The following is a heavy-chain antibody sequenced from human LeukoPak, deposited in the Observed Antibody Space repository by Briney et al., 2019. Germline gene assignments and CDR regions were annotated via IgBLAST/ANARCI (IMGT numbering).Heavy chain of an antibody. Sequence: SETLSLTCTVSGGSISSSSYYWGWIRQPAGKGLEWIGSIYYSGSTYYNPSLKSRVTISVDTSKNQFSLKLSSVTVADTAVYYCARLCRGSGWYYFDYWGQGTLVTVSS. CDR2: IYYSGST. J-gene: IGHJ4*02. V-gene: IGHV4-39*01. D-gene: IGHD6-19*01. CDR1: GGSISSSSYY. CDR3: ARLCRGSGWYYFDY.